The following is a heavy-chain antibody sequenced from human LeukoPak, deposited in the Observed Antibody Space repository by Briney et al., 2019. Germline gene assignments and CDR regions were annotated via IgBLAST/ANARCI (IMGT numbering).Heavy chain of an antibody. V-gene: IGHV3-30*03. CDR2: ISYDGSNK. CDR1: GFTFSSCG. CDR3: ARAARGYTSSAYYDFDY. J-gene: IGHJ4*02. D-gene: IGHD3-22*01. Sequence: GGSLRLSCAASGFTFSSCGMHWVRQAPGKGLEWVAVISYDGSNKYYAVSVKGRFTISRDNSKNTLFLEMNSLRAEDTAVYYCARAARGYTSSAYYDFDYWGQGTLVTVSS.